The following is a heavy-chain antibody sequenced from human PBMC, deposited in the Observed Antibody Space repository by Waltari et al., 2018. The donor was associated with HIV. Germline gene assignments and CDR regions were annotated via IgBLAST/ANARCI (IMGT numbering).Heavy chain of an antibody. V-gene: IGHV3-20*01. D-gene: IGHD3-22*01. CDR1: GFTFDDYG. CDR3: ARVTGAYYYDSSGSGWFDP. J-gene: IGHJ5*02. CDR2: IKWNGGST. Sequence: EVQLVESGGGVVRPGGSLRLSCAASGFTFDDYGMSWVRQAPGKGLEWVSGIKWNGGSTGYADAVKGRVTISRDNAKNSLYLQMNSLRAEDTALYHCARVTGAYYYDSSGSGWFDPWGQGTLVTVSS.